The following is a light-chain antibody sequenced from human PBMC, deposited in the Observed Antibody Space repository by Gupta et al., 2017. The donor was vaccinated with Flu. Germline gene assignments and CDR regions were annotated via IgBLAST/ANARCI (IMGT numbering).Light chain of an antibody. V-gene: IGKV3-20*01. CDR3: QQYDGSPSIT. CDR1: QSISSRY. Sequence: TLSLSPGERATLSCRASQSISSRYLDWYQQKPGQAPRLLIYGASNRATGIPDRFSGSGSGTDFTLTINIREPEDFAIYYCQQYDGSPSITFGQGTLMEIK. CDR2: GAS. J-gene: IGKJ5*01.